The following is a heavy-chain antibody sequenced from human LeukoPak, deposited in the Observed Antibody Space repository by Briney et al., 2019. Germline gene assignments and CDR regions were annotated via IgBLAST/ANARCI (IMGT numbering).Heavy chain of an antibody. CDR3: AKSRAFDY. CDR1: RLPFSRYA. V-gene: IGHV3-23*01. Sequence: GVSLRLPCGAWRLPFSRYAMRGVPRAPGEGLEWVSAISGSGGSTYYADSVKGRFTISRDNSKNTLYLQMNSLRAEDTAVYYCAKSRAFDYWGQGTLVTVSS. J-gene: IGHJ4*02. CDR2: ISGSGGST.